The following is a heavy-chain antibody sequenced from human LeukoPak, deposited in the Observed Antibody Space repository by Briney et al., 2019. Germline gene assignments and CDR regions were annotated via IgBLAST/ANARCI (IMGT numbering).Heavy chain of an antibody. CDR1: GFTFSSSA. Sequence: PGGSLRLSCAASGFTFSSSAMSWVRQAPGKGLEWASFISPSGDRTSNADSVEGGFTLSRDNTRSTLCLQMNRLRDANTGVYYSAIRQGYYDGSGFWVQWGQGTLVTVSS. CDR2: ISPSGDRT. V-gene: IGHV3-23*01. CDR3: AIRQGYYDGSGFWVQ. D-gene: IGHD3-22*01. J-gene: IGHJ4*02.